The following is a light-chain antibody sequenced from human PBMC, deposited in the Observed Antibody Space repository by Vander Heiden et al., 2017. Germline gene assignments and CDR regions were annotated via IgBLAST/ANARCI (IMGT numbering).Light chain of an antibody. CDR1: NIGSKS. Sequence: SYVLTQPPSVSVATGQTARITCGGNNIGSKSVHWYQQKPGQAPVLVVYDDGDRPSGIPERFSGSNSGNPATLAISRVEAGDEADYYCQVWDSSTDHLIFGGGTKLTVL. V-gene: IGLV3-21*02. J-gene: IGLJ2*01. CDR3: QVWDSSTDHLI. CDR2: DDG.